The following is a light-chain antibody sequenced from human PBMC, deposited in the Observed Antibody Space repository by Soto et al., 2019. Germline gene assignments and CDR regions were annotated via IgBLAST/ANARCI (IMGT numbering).Light chain of an antibody. J-gene: IGLJ1*01. CDR2: EVS. Sequence: QSVLTQPASVSGSPGQSITISCSGTSSDVGGYNYVSWYQQHPGKVPKLIIYEVSNRPSGVSNRFSGSKSGNTASLTISGLQAEDEADYYCSSYTSSSLYVFGTGTRSPS. V-gene: IGLV2-14*01. CDR1: SSDVGGYNY. CDR3: SSYTSSSLYV.